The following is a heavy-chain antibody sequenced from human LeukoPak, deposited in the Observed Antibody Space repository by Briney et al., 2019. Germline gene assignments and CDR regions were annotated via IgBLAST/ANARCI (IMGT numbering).Heavy chain of an antibody. V-gene: IGHV1-18*01. CDR2: ISPYNGDT. D-gene: IGHD3-22*01. CDR1: GYTFSSYG. J-gene: IGHJ4*02. Sequence: ASVKVSCKSSGYTFSSYGLNWVRQAPGQGLEWMGWISPYNGDTNYAQKFQSRVTMTTDTSTSTAYMELRSLTSDDTAVYFCAREGEYFYDSTGYYSWDFWGQGTLVTVSS. CDR3: AREGEYFYDSTGYYSWDF.